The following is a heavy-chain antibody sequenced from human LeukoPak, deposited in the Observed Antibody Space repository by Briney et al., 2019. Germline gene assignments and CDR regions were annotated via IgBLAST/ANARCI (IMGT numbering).Heavy chain of an antibody. J-gene: IGHJ3*02. CDR3: ARGAGGYSLNAFDI. CDR1: GGTFSSYA. Sequence: SVKVSCKASGGTFSSYAISWVRQAPGQGLEWMGGIIPIFGTANYAQKFQGRVTITADKSTSTAYMELSSLRSEDTAVYYCARGAGGYSLNAFDIWGQGTMVTVSS. V-gene: IGHV1-69*06. D-gene: IGHD5-18*01. CDR2: IIPIFGTA.